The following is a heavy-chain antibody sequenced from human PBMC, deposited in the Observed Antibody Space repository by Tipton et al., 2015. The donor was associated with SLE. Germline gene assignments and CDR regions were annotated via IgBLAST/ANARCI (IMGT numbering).Heavy chain of an antibody. Sequence: TLSLTCTVSGGSISSYYWSWIRQPPGKGLEWIGYIYYSGSTNYNPSLKSRVTISVDTSKNQFSLKLGSVTAANTAVYYCARSGSYPYYYYYMDVWGKGTTVTVSS. V-gene: IGHV4-59*01. CDR3: ARSGSYPYYYYYMDV. CDR1: GGSISSYY. J-gene: IGHJ6*03. D-gene: IGHD1-26*01. CDR2: IYYSGST.